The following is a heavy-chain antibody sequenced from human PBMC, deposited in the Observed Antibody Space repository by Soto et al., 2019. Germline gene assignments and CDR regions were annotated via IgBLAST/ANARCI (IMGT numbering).Heavy chain of an antibody. CDR2: INSTGTIE. Sequence: PGRPLRLSWAASGCTFSNFSMSWVRQAPGKGLEWVAYINSTGTIEYYAGSVKGRFTISRDNAKNSLYLQMNSLRAEDTAVYYCARMSSSISPGCWGQGTLVTVSS. J-gene: IGHJ4*02. V-gene: IGHV3-48*01. CDR3: ARMSSSISPGC. CDR1: GCTFSNFS. D-gene: IGHD2-2*01.